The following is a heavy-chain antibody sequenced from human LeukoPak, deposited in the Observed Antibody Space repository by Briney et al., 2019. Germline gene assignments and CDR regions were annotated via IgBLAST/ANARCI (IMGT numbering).Heavy chain of an antibody. J-gene: IGHJ4*02. Sequence: QPGGSLRLSCAASGFTVSSNYMSWVRQAPGKGLEWVSVIYSGGSTYYADSVKGRFTISRDNSKNTLYLQMNSLRAEDTAVYYCARDYCSGGTCYSGYGYWGQGTLVTVSP. CDR3: ARDYCSGGTCYSGYGY. D-gene: IGHD2-15*01. V-gene: IGHV3-53*01. CDR2: IYSGGST. CDR1: GFTVSSNY.